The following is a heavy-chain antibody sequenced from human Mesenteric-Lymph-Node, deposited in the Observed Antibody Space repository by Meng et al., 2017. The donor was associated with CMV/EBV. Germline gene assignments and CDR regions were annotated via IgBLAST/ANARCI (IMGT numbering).Heavy chain of an antibody. Sequence: SWFSLTTSGVGVGWIRQPPEKALEWLAIIFWNDDKRYNPSLENRLTITKDTSKNQVALTMTNMDPVDTATYYCTHVGRYSNTWSRDYWGQGTLVTVSS. CDR2: IFWNDDK. CDR1: WFSLTTSGVG. CDR3: THVGRYSNTWSRDY. D-gene: IGHD5-12*01. J-gene: IGHJ4*02. V-gene: IGHV2-5*01.